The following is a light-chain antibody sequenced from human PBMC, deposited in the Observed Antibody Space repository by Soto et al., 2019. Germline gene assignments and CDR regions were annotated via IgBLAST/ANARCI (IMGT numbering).Light chain of an antibody. V-gene: IGKV3-11*01. J-gene: IGKJ4*01. Sequence: EIVLTQSPATLSLSPGERATLSCRASQSLDNYLAWYQHKPGQPPRLLIYDASTKTTDIPARFSGSGSGTDFPLTLSRLEPEDFAVYYCQQRGHWPSFGGGTKVEIK. CDR3: QQRGHWPS. CDR1: QSLDNY. CDR2: DAS.